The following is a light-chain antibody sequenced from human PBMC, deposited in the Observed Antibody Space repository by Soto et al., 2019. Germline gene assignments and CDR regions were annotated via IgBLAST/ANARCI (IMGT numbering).Light chain of an antibody. J-gene: IGLJ2*01. Sequence: QSALTQPASVSGSPGESITISCTGTSSDVGGYNYVSWYQQHPGKAPKLMIYDVSSRPSGVSKRFSGSKSGNTASLIISGLLAEDEADYYCTSYTANKTPLFGGGTKLTVL. V-gene: IGLV2-14*03. CDR2: DVS. CDR3: TSYTANKTPL. CDR1: SSDVGGYNY.